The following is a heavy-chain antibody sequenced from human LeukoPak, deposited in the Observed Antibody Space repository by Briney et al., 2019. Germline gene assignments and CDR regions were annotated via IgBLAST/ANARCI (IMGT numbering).Heavy chain of an antibody. CDR3: ARDPTYYYDSSGEGNAFDI. V-gene: IGHV4-4*07. Sequence: SETLSLTCTVSGGSISSYYWSWIRQPAGKGLEWIGRIYTSGSTNYNPSLKSRVTMSVHTSKNQFSLKLSSVTAADTAVYYCARDPTYYYDSSGEGNAFDIWGQGTMVTVSS. CDR1: GGSISSYY. CDR2: IYTSGST. J-gene: IGHJ3*02. D-gene: IGHD3-22*01.